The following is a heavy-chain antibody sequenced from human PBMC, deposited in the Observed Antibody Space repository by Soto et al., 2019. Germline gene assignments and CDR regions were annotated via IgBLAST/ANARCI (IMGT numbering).Heavy chain of an antibody. CDR2: IYPGDSDT. V-gene: IGHV5-51*01. CDR1: GYSFTSYW. J-gene: IGHJ6*02. Sequence: GESLKISCKGSGYSFTSYWIGWVRQMPGKGLEWMGIIYPGDSDTRYSPSFQGQVTISADKSISTAYLQWNSLKASDTAMYYCASSRYCISTSCHPSSFGYYYYGMDVWGQGTTVTVSS. CDR3: ASSRYCISTSCHPSSFGYYYYGMDV. D-gene: IGHD2-2*01.